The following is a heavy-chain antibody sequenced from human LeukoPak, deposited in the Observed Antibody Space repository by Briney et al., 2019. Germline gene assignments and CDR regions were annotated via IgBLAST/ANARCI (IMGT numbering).Heavy chain of an antibody. CDR2: ISYSGNT. D-gene: IGHD6-13*01. Sequence: SETLSLTCTVSGGSISSGSYYWGWVRQPPGKGLEWIGSISYSGNTYYNLSLKSRVTLSVDTSKNQCSLKLSSVTAADTALYYCARQLRGGSIWFDYWGQGTLVTVSS. CDR3: ARQLRGGSIWFDY. J-gene: IGHJ4*02. CDR1: GGSISSGSYY. V-gene: IGHV4-39*01.